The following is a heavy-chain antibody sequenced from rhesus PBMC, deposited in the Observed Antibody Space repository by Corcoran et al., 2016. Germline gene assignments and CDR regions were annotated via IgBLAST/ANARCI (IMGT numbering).Heavy chain of an antibody. CDR3: ARHTGGSYFDY. D-gene: IGHD6-37*01. CDR1: GGSISSNY. CDR2: SYGGREST. V-gene: IGHV4-147*01. Sequence: QVQLQESGPGLVKPSETLSLTCAVSGGSISSNYWSWSRQSPGKGLEWIGYSYGGRESTSDNPSLKSRVTMSTDTAKNQFSLKLSSVTAADTAVYYCARHTGGSYFDYWGQGVLVTVSS. J-gene: IGHJ4*01.